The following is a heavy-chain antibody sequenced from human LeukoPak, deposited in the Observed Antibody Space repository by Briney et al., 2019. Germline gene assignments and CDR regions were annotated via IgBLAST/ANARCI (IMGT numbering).Heavy chain of an antibody. CDR2: IYPGGNF. Sequence: SKTLSLTCSVSGDSVTKHYWSWIRQSAAKGLECIGRIYPGGNFDSNPSLKSRVTMSLDTSKNQLSLKMYSVTAADTAVYFCARSTGQGDFRGPAQWWFDPWGQGTLVTVSS. V-gene: IGHV4-4*07. CDR3: ARSTGQGDFRGPAQWWFDP. CDR1: GDSVTKHY. J-gene: IGHJ5*02. D-gene: IGHD3-10*01.